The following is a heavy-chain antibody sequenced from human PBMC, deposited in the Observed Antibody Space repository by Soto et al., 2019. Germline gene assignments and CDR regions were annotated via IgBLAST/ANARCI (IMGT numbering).Heavy chain of an antibody. V-gene: IGHV3-23*01. J-gene: IGHJ1*01. D-gene: IGHD3-22*01. Sequence: PGGSLRLSCAASGFTFSSYAMSWVRQAPGKGLEWVSAISGSGGSTYYADSVKGRFTISRDNSKNTLYLQMNSLRAEDTAVYYCAKDYYYDSSGYYFGYFQHWGQGTLVTVSS. CDR1: GFTFSSYA. CDR3: AKDYYYDSSGYYFGYFQH. CDR2: ISGSGGST.